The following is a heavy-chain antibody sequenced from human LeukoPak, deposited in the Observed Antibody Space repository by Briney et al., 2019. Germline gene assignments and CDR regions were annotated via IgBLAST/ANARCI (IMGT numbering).Heavy chain of an antibody. CDR1: GFTFSNYA. V-gene: IGHV3-30*04. CDR3: AKLGDTVTIDY. Sequence: PGGSLRLSCAASGFTFSNYAVHWVRQAPGKGLEWVAGIAYDGSHKDYADSVKGRFTISRDNSKNTVDLQMNSLRAEGTAVYYCAKLGDTVTIDYWGQGTLVTVSS. J-gene: IGHJ4*02. D-gene: IGHD4-17*01. CDR2: IAYDGSHK.